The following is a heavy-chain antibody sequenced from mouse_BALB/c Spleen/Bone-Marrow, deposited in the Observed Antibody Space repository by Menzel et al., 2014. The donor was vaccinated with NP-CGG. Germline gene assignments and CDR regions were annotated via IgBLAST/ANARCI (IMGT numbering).Heavy chain of an antibody. CDR2: ISGGDTYT. CDR3: AAITTVAY. V-gene: IGHV5-9-2*01. CDR1: GFTFSSYG. D-gene: IGHD1-1*01. J-gene: IGHJ3*01. Sequence: EVQRVESGGGLVKPGGSLKLSCAASGFTFSSYGMSWVRQTPEKRLEWVATISGGDTYTYYPDSMRGRFTISRDNAKNNLDLQMSSLRSEDTALYYCAAITTVAYWGRGTLVTVSA.